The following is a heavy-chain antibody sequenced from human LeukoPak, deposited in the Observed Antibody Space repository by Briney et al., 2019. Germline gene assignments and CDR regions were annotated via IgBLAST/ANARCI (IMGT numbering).Heavy chain of an antibody. D-gene: IGHD4-17*01. V-gene: IGHV3-30-3*01. Sequence: PGGSLRLSCAASGFTFSSYAMHWVRQAPGKGLEWVAVISYDGSNKYYADSVKGRFTISRDNSKNTLYLQMNSLRAEDTAVYYCGRDPNGDYIGAFDMWGQGTKVTVSS. J-gene: IGHJ3*02. CDR2: ISYDGSNK. CDR1: GFTFSSYA. CDR3: GRDPNGDYIGAFDM.